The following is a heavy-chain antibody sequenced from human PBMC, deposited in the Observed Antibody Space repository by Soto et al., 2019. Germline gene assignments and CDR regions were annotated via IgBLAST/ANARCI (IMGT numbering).Heavy chain of an antibody. J-gene: IGHJ4*02. V-gene: IGHV4-34*01. CDR3: ARGGGWPPRHTPLSYFDY. D-gene: IGHD2-15*01. Sequence: PSETLSLTCAVYGGSFSGYYWSWIRQPPGKGLEWIGEINHRGSTNYNPSLKSRVTISVDTSKNQFSLKLSSVTAADTAVYYCARGGGWPPRHTPLSYFDYCGQRTLVTVSS. CDR1: GGSFSGYY. CDR2: INHRGST.